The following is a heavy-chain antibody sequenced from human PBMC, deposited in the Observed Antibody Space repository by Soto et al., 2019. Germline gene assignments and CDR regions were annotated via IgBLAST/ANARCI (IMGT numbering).Heavy chain of an antibody. Sequence: GGSLRLSCAASGFTFSTYAMIWVRQAPGKGLEWVSIISSSSNITYYKDSVKGRFTISRDNSKNTLYLQMNSLRDEDTAVYYCARPEYSSSSYGMDVWGQGTTVTVSS. CDR2: ISSSSNIT. CDR1: GFTFSTYA. D-gene: IGHD6-6*01. CDR3: ARPEYSSSSYGMDV. V-gene: IGHV3-23*01. J-gene: IGHJ6*02.